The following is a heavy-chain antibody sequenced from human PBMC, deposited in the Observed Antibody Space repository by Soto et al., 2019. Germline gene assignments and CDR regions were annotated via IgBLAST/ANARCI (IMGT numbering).Heavy chain of an antibody. D-gene: IGHD3-22*01. J-gene: IGHJ4*02. CDR1: GFTFSSYW. CDR2: INSEGSNT. CDR3: AIRASYYDSSGYFDY. V-gene: IGHV3-74*01. Sequence: GGSLRLSCAASGFTFSSYWMHWVRQAPGKGLVWVSRINSEGSNTSYADSVKGRFNISRDNANNTLFLQMNSLRAEDTVVYYCAIRASYYDSSGYFDYWGQGTLVTVSS.